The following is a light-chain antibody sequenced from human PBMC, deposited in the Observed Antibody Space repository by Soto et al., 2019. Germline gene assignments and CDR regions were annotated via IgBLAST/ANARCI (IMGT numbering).Light chain of an antibody. Sequence: EIVMTQSPATLSLSPWEVATGSVRAIQSVSNDFLAWYQQKPGQAPRLLIYGASTRATDVPDRFSGSGSGADFTLSISRLEPEHFAVYYCQQYGSSPPRTFGQGTKVDIK. V-gene: IGKV3-20*01. CDR2: GAS. CDR3: QQYGSSPPRT. CDR1: QSVSNDF. J-gene: IGKJ1*01.